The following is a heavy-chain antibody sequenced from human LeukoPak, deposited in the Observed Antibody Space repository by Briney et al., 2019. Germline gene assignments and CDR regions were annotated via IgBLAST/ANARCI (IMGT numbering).Heavy chain of an antibody. D-gene: IGHD3-22*01. V-gene: IGHV4-34*01. CDR3: ARGRIAKIVVVHSFHYGMDV. CDR2: INDYTGNT. Sequence: SEPLSLTCDVFGGSFTDYFWTWIRQSQGKGLEWIGEINDYTGNTNYNPSLNSGVSISLEKSKNQFSLELRSVTAADTAVYYCARGRIAKIVVVHSFHYGMDVWGQGTTVTVSS. J-gene: IGHJ6*02. CDR1: GGSFTDYF.